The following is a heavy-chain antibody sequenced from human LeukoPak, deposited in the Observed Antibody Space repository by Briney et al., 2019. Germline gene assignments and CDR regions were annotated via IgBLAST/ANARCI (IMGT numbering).Heavy chain of an antibody. V-gene: IGHV3-11*04. CDR3: VRTARVADY. CDR2: ISPNSGDI. Sequence: GGSLRLSCTASGSTFSDLYMTWIRQVPGKGLEWLSYISPNSGDISYADSVKGRFTISRDNAKNSLYLQMNFLRAEDTAVYYCVRTARVADYWGQGTLVTVSS. J-gene: IGHJ4*02. CDR1: GSTFSDLY. D-gene: IGHD2-21*01.